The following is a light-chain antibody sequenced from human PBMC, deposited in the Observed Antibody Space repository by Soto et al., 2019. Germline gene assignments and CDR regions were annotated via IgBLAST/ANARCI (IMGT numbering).Light chain of an antibody. CDR2: GAS. Sequence: DIRMTQSPSSLSASVGDRVSITCRAGQSIGRYLNWYQQKPGEAPKLLISGASSLQSGVPSRFSGSGSGTDFTLTISSLQPEDFATYYCQQRYSTSITFGQGTRLEIK. CDR3: QQRYSTSIT. J-gene: IGKJ5*01. V-gene: IGKV1-39*01. CDR1: QSIGRY.